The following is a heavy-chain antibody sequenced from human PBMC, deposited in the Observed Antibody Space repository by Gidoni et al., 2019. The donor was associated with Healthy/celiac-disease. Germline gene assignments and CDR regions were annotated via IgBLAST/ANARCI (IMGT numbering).Heavy chain of an antibody. D-gene: IGHD6-13*01. CDR3: ARDIAAAGHYYYYYGMDV. V-gene: IGHV3-33*01. CDR1: GFTFSSYG. Sequence: QVHLVESGGGVVQPGRSLRLSCAASGFTFSSYGMHWVRQAPGKGLEWVAVIWYDGSNKYYADSVKGRFTISRDNSKNTLYLQMNSLRAEDTAVYYCARDIAAAGHYYYYYGMDVWGQGTTVTVSS. CDR2: IWYDGSNK. J-gene: IGHJ6*02.